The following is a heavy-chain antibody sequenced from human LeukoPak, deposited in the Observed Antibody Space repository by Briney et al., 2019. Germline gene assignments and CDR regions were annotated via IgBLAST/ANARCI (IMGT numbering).Heavy chain of an antibody. CDR3: ARRAPITMIVFGY. CDR2: INHSGST. V-gene: IGHV4-34*01. D-gene: IGHD3-22*01. Sequence: SETLSLTCAVYGGSFSGYYWSWIRQPPGKGLEWIGEINHSGSTNYNPSLKSRVAISVDTSKNQFSLKLSSVTAADTAVYYCARRAPITMIVFGYWGQGTLVTVSS. J-gene: IGHJ4*02. CDR1: GGSFSGYY.